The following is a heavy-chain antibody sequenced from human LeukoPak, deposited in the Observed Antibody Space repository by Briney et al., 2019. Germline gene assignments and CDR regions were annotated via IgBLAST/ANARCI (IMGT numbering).Heavy chain of an antibody. V-gene: IGHV3-48*02. Sequence: SGGSLRPSCAASGFTFSSYSMNWVRQAPGKGLEWVSYISSSSSTIYYADSVKGRFTISRDNAKNSLYLQMNSLRDEDTAVYYCARDPSLYSSGWYFDYWGQGTLVTVSS. D-gene: IGHD6-19*01. CDR3: ARDPSLYSSGWYFDY. CDR1: GFTFSSYS. CDR2: ISSSSSTI. J-gene: IGHJ4*02.